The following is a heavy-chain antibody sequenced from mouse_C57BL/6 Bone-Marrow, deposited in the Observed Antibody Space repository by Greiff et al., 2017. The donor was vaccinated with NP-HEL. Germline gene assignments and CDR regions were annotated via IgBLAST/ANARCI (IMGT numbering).Heavy chain of an antibody. D-gene: IGHD2-2*01. CDR2: IYPRSGNT. CDR3: ARQGLRRGAWFAY. CDR1: GYTFTSYG. V-gene: IGHV1-81*01. J-gene: IGHJ3*01. Sequence: VQLQQSGAELARPGASVKLSCKASGYTFTSYGISWVKQRTGQGLEWIGEIYPRSGNTYYNEKFKGKATLTADKSSSTAYMELRSLTSEDSAVYFCARQGLRRGAWFAYWGQGTLVTGSA.